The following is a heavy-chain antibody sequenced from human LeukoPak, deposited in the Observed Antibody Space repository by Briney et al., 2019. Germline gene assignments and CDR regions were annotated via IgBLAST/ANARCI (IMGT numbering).Heavy chain of an antibody. CDR1: GFTFSSYA. Sequence: TGGSLRLSCAASGFTFSSYAMSWVRQAPGKGLEWVSAISGSGGSTYYADSVKGRFTISRDNSKNTLYLQMNSLRAEDMAVYYCAKVSRRYYDSSGYADYFDYWGQGTLVTVSS. J-gene: IGHJ4*02. D-gene: IGHD3-22*01. CDR3: AKVSRRYYDSSGYADYFDY. CDR2: ISGSGGST. V-gene: IGHV3-23*01.